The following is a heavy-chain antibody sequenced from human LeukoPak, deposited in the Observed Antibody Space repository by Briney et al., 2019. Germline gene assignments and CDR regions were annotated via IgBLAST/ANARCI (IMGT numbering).Heavy chain of an antibody. D-gene: IGHD2-2*01. Sequence: GGSLRLSCAASGFTFSSYGMHWVRQAPGKGLEWVAFIRYDGSNKYYADSVKGRFTISRDNAKNSLYLQMNSLRAEDTAVYYCARDFYCSSTSCYFYYYYYMDVWGKGTTVTVSS. V-gene: IGHV3-30*02. CDR1: GFTFSSYG. CDR3: ARDFYCSSTSCYFYYYYYMDV. J-gene: IGHJ6*03. CDR2: IRYDGSNK.